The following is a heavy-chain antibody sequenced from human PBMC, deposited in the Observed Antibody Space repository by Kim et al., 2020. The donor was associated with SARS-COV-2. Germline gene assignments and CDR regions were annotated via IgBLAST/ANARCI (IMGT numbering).Heavy chain of an antibody. CDR3: ARDPRRDSSGYSDY. Sequence: GGSLRLSCAASGFTFSSYEMNWVRQAPGKGLEWVSYISSSGSTIYYADSVKGRFTISRDNAKNSLYLQMNSLRAEDTAVYYCARDPRRDSSGYSDYWGQGTLVTVSS. V-gene: IGHV3-48*03. D-gene: IGHD3-22*01. CDR2: ISSSGSTI. J-gene: IGHJ4*02. CDR1: GFTFSSYE.